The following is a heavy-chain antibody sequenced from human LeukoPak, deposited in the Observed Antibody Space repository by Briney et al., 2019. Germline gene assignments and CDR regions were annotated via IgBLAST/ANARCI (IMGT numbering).Heavy chain of an antibody. Sequence: SETLSLTCIVSGGSISNYYWGWIRQPPGKGLEWIGYIYYTGSTNYNRSLKSRVTISLDTSKSQFSLKLSSVTAADTAVYYCVREYCSGGSCSGLNWFDPWGQGTLVTVSS. CDR3: VREYCSGGSCSGLNWFDP. V-gene: IGHV4-59*01. J-gene: IGHJ5*02. CDR2: IYYTGST. CDR1: GGSISNYY. D-gene: IGHD2-15*01.